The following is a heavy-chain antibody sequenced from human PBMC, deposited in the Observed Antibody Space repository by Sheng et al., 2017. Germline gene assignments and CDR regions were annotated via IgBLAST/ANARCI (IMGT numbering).Heavy chain of an antibody. CDR2: INHSGST. CDR1: GGSFTGFY. CDR3: ARKKTAVVGAWFDY. Sequence: QVQLQQWGAGLLKPSETLSLTCAVYGGSFTGFYWTWIRQPPGKGLEWIGQINHSGSTNYNPSLKSRVTQSVDTSKNQFSLKLNSVTAADTAVYYCARKKTAVVGAWFDYWGQGTLVIVSA. V-gene: IGHV4-34*01. D-gene: IGHD1-26*01. J-gene: IGHJ4*02.